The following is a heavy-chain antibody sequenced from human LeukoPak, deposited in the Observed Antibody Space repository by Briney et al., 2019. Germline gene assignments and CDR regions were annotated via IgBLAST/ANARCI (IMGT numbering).Heavy chain of an antibody. CDR1: GYSFTTYW. J-gene: IGHJ4*02. CDR3: ARQGYCSSTSCYVDF. D-gene: IGHD2-2*01. CDR2: IYPDDSDA. V-gene: IGHV5-51*01. Sequence: GESLKISCKGSGYSFTTYWLAWVRQMPGKGLEWVGIIYPDDSDARYRPSFQGQVTISADKSISTAYLQWSSLKASDSAMYYCARQGYCSSTSCYVDFWGQGTLVTVSS.